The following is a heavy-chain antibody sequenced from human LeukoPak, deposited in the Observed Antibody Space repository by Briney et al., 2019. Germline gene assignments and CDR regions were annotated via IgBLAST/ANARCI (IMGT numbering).Heavy chain of an antibody. CDR3: ARHGDGGGSDSDLYFDY. D-gene: IGHD2-21*02. CDR2: FYYSGSP. Sequence: SETLSLTCTVSGASISSYYWSWIRQPPGKGLEWIGYFYYSGSPSYNPSLKSRVTISVDTSKNQLSLKLSSVTAADTAVYYCARHGDGGGSDSDLYFDYWGQGTLVTVSS. CDR1: GASISSYY. V-gene: IGHV4-59*08. J-gene: IGHJ4*02.